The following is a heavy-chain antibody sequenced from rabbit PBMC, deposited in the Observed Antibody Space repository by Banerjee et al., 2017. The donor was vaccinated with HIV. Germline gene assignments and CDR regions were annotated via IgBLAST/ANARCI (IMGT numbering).Heavy chain of an antibody. CDR3: ARALVGSQDYFGL. CDR2: IDPVFGST. D-gene: IGHD4-2*01. V-gene: IGHV1S45*01. CDR1: GFDFSSYG. J-gene: IGHJ4*01. Sequence: QEQLEESGGDLVKPEGSLTLTCTASGFDFSSYGVSWVRQAPGKGLEWIGYIDPVFGSTYYASWVNGRFTISKTSSTTVTLQMTSLTAADTATYFCARALVGSQDYFGLWGQGTLVTVS.